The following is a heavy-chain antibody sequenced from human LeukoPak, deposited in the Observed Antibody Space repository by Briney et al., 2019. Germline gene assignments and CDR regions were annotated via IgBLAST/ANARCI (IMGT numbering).Heavy chain of an antibody. D-gene: IGHD1-1*01. V-gene: IGHV3-21*01. CDR1: GFAFASYS. CDR2: ISGDSTYI. J-gene: IGHJ4*02. Sequence: GGSLRLSCAASGFAFASYSMNWVRQAPGKGLEWVSSISGDSTYIYNAGSVKGRFTISRDNAQASLYLQMISLRADDTAVYYCARVSGRLERQSDLDYWGQGTLVIASS. CDR3: ARVSGRLERQSDLDY.